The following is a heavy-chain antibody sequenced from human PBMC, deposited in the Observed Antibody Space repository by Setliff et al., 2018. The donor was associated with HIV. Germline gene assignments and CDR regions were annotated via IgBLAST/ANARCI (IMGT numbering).Heavy chain of an antibody. CDR2: IYTSGST. V-gene: IGHV4-61*02. D-gene: IGHD3-10*01. CDR3: SRIIMPLGGAFDI. CDR1: GGSISSGSYY. Sequence: SETLSLTCTVSGGSISSGSYYWSWIRQPAGKGLQWIGRIYTSGSTNYNPSLKSRVTISVETSKNQFSLKLNSVTAAGTAVYYCSRIIMPLGGAFDIWGQGTMVTVSS. J-gene: IGHJ3*02.